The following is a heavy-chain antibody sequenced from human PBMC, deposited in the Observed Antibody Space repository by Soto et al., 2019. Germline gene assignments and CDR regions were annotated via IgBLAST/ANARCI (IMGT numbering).Heavy chain of an antibody. CDR3: ARESVSEEDRLFDY. CDR1: GGTFSSYA. D-gene: IGHD2-15*01. Sequence: QVQLVQSGAEVKKPGSSVKVSCKASGGTFSSYAISWVRQAPGQGLEWMGGIIPIFGTANYAQKFQGRVTITADESTSTAYRELSSLRSEDTAVYYCARESVSEEDRLFDYWGQGTLVTVSS. V-gene: IGHV1-69*12. J-gene: IGHJ4*02. CDR2: IIPIFGTA.